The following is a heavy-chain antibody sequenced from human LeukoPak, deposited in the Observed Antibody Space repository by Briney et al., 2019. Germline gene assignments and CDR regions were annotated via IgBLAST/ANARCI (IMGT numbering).Heavy chain of an antibody. D-gene: IGHD3-22*01. Sequence: GGSLRLSCAASGFTFSSYAMSWIRQAPGKGLEWVSGISGSGDNTYYADSVKGRFTISRDNSKNTLYVQVNSLGTEDTAAYYCAKGSYYDSSGSFYFDYWGQGTLVTVSS. CDR3: AKGSYYDSSGSFYFDY. CDR2: ISGSGDNT. CDR1: GFTFSSYA. V-gene: IGHV3-23*01. J-gene: IGHJ4*02.